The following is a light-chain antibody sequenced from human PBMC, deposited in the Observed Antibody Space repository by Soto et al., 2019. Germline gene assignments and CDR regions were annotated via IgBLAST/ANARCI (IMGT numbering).Light chain of an antibody. J-gene: IGKJ1*01. Sequence: EIVMTQSPATLTVSPGERATLSCRASQSVSSNLAWYQQKPGQAPRLLIYDASTRATGIPARISGRGSGTEFTLTISSLQSEDFAVYYCQQYNNWRTFGQGTKVDIK. CDR3: QQYNNWRT. CDR1: QSVSSN. V-gene: IGKV3-15*01. CDR2: DAS.